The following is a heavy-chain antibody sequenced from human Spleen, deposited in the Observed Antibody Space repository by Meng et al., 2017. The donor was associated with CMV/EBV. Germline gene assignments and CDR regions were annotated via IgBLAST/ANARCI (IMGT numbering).Heavy chain of an antibody. V-gene: IGHV1-8*01. J-gene: IGHJ6*02. D-gene: IGHD3-3*01. CDR2: MNANSAST. CDR1: GYTFTSYY. Sequence: ASVKVSCKSSGYTFTSYYITWVRQAAGQGFEWMGWMNANSASTDYAQNFQGRVTMTRDSSTSTAYMELSSLRPEDSAVYYCARVPRDDDFGSDNTPGHFYYYGMDVWGQGTTVTVSS. CDR3: ARVPRDDDFGSDNTPGHFYYYGMDV.